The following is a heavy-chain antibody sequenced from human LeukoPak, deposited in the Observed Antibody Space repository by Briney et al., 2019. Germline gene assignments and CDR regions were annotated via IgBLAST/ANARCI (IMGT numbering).Heavy chain of an antibody. CDR3: AREVGPSHQLDY. J-gene: IGHJ4*02. Sequence: PGRSLRLSCAASGFTFSSYAMHWVRQAPGKGLEWVAVISYDGSNKYYADSVKGRFTISRDNSKNTLYLQMNSLRAEDTAVYYCAREVGPSHQLDYWGQGTLVTVSS. CDR2: ISYDGSNK. D-gene: IGHD5-24*01. V-gene: IGHV3-30*14. CDR1: GFTFSSYA.